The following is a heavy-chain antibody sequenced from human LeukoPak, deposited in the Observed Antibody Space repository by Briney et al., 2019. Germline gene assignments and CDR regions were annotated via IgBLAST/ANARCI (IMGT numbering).Heavy chain of an antibody. D-gene: IGHD6-19*01. CDR3: ARDGGSGWYVPARYFDY. Sequence: GGSLRLSCAASGFTFSSYGMQWVRQAPGKGLEWVAVIWYDGSNKYYADSVKGRFTISRDNSKNTLYLQMNSLRAEDTAVYYCARDGGSGWYVPARYFDYWGQGTLVTVSS. CDR2: IWYDGSNK. V-gene: IGHV3-33*01. J-gene: IGHJ4*02. CDR1: GFTFSSYG.